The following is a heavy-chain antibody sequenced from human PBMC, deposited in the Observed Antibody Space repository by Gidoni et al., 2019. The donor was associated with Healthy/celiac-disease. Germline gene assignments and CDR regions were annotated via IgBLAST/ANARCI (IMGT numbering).Heavy chain of an antibody. V-gene: IGHV4-59*01. D-gene: IGHD3-22*01. Sequence: QVQLQVSGPGLVKPSETLYLTCPVAGGSISSSYWSWTRQPPGKGLEWIGYIYYSGRTNYNPSLKSRVTISVDTSKNQFSLKLRSVTAAETAVYYCARHQDYYDSSGYYRAFDIWGQGTMVTVSS. CDR1: GGSISSSY. CDR3: ARHQDYYDSSGYYRAFDI. J-gene: IGHJ3*02. CDR2: IYYSGRT.